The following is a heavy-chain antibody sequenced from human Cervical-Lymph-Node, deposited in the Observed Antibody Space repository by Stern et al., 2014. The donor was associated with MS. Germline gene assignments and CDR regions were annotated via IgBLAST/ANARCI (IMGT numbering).Heavy chain of an antibody. D-gene: IGHD1-14*01. CDR2: IIPMFATA. J-gene: IGHJ4*02. V-gene: IGHV1-69*01. CDR1: GGNFSSHV. Sequence: QLVQSGSEVKKPGSSVKVSCKASGGNFSSHVISWVRQAPGQGLEWVGGIIPMFATANYAQRLQGRVTITADESTSIVYMELSSLRCEDTPIYYWASHYNWGQGTLVTVSS. CDR3: ASHYN.